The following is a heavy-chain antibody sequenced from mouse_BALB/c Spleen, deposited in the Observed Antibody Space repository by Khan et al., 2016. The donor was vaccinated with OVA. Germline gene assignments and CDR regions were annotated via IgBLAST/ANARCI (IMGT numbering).Heavy chain of an antibody. V-gene: IGHV2-6-1*01. D-gene: IGHD2-10*01. Sequence: QVQLQQSGPGLVAPSQSLSITCTISGFSLTNYGIHWVRQPPGKGLEWLVMIWSDGSTTYNSALKSRLSISKDNSKSQVFLKMNSLQTDDTAKYYCARQPYYHYNIMDYWGQGTSVTVSS. CDR1: GFSLTNYG. CDR2: IWSDGST. J-gene: IGHJ4*01. CDR3: ARQPYYHYNIMDY.